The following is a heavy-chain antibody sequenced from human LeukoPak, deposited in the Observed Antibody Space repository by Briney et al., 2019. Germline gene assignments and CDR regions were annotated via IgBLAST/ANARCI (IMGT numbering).Heavy chain of an antibody. CDR3: ARDIRDGSSGPMPMGYYYYYGMDV. CDR1: GYTFTSYG. D-gene: IGHD3-22*01. J-gene: IGHJ6*02. CDR2: ISAYNGNT. Sequence: PMASVKVSCKASGYTFTSYGISWVRQAPGQGLEWMGWISAYNGNTNYAQKLQGRVTMTTDTSTSTAYMELRSLRSDDTAVYYCARDIRDGSSGPMPMGYYYYYGMDVWGQGTTVTVSS. V-gene: IGHV1-18*01.